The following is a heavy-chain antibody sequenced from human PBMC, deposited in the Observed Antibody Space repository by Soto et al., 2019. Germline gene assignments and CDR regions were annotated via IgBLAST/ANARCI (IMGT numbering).Heavy chain of an antibody. CDR2: ITWNSRVL. V-gene: IGHV3-9*01. D-gene: IGHD3-3*01. Sequence: EVQLVESGGRLVQPGRSLRLSCVGTGLNFDDFAMHWVRQAPGKGLDGVSGITWNSRVLAYADSVKGRFTISRDNARNSLYMQMDSLRDEDPALYYCAKGRYDFWSPYYFDSWGQGTLVTVSS. CDR1: GLNFDDFA. J-gene: IGHJ4*02. CDR3: AKGRYDFWSPYYFDS.